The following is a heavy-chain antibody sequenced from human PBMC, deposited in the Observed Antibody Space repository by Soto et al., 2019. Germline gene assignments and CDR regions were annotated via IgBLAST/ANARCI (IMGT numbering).Heavy chain of an antibody. CDR2: IYYSGRT. D-gene: IGHD6-13*01. Sequence: SETLSLTCTVSGGSISSYYWSWIRQPPGKGLEWIGYIYYSGRTNYNPPLKSRVTISVDTSKNQFSLKLSSVTAADTAVYYCASSNIAAARFYYYGMDVWGRGTTVTVSS. CDR1: GGSISSYY. V-gene: IGHV4-59*01. CDR3: ASSNIAAARFYYYGMDV. J-gene: IGHJ6*02.